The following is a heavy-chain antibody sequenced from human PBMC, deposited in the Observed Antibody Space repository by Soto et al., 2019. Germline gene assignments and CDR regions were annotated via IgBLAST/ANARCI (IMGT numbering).Heavy chain of an antibody. J-gene: IGHJ5*02. D-gene: IGHD4-4*01. V-gene: IGHV1-69*01. Sequence: QVHLVQSGAEVKKPGSSVKVSCKASGGPFKSFAITWVRQAPGQGLEWMGGFIPIFATSHYAQRFQGRVTITVDESTPTSYMELTSLTSEDTAVYYCTRADYSNDNWFDPWGQGTRVTVSS. CDR2: FIPIFATS. CDR3: TRADYSNDNWFDP. CDR1: GGPFKSFA.